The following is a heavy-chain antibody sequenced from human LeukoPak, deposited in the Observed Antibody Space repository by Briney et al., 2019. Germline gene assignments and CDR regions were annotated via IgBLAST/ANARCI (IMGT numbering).Heavy chain of an antibody. CDR3: ARSTVVTLEAFDI. CDR2: IYYSGST. J-gene: IGHJ3*02. D-gene: IGHD4-23*01. Sequence: SGTLSLTSTVSGVSVSSGSYYWSWIRQPPGQGLGWSGYIYYSGSTNYNPSLQSRVTISVDTSKNQFSLKLSSVTAADTAVYCCARSTVVTLEAFDIWGQGTMVTVSS. CDR1: GVSVSSGSYY. V-gene: IGHV4-61*01.